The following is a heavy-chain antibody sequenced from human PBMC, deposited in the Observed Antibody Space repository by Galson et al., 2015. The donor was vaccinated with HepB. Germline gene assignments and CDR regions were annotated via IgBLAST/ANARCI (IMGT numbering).Heavy chain of an antibody. Sequence: SVKVSCKASGYTFTSYAMHWVRQAPGQRLEWMGWINAGNGNTKYSQKFQGRVTITRDTSASTAYMELSSLRSEDTAVYYCARDYYDSSGSFEIDYWGQGTLVTVSS. V-gene: IGHV1-3*01. J-gene: IGHJ4*02. CDR2: INAGNGNT. D-gene: IGHD3-22*01. CDR3: ARDYYDSSGSFEIDY. CDR1: GYTFTSYA.